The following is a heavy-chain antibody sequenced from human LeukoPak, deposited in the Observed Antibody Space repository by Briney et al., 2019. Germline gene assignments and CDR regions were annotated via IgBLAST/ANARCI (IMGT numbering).Heavy chain of an antibody. V-gene: IGHV4-34*01. CDR2: INHSGST. D-gene: IGHD3-3*01. J-gene: IGHJ4*02. Sequence: SETLSLTCAVYGGSFSGYCWSWIRQPPGKGLEWIGEINHSGSTNYNPSLKSRVTISVDTSKNQFSLKLSSVTAADTAVYYCARGPRITIFGVARGYFDYWGQGTLVTVSS. CDR3: ARGPRITIFGVARGYFDY. CDR1: GGSFSGYC.